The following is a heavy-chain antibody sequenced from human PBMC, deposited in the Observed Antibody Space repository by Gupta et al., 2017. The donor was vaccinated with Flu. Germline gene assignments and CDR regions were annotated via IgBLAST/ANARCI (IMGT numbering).Heavy chain of an antibody. D-gene: IGHD3-16*02. V-gene: IGHV3-21*01. CDR2: IRRSFSYI. J-gene: IGHJ3*01. Sequence: SIRRSFSYIDYADSVKGRFTISRDNARNSLYLQMNSVRAEDTGLYYCARDRSADDAFDLWGQGTMVTVSS. CDR3: ARDRSADDAFDL.